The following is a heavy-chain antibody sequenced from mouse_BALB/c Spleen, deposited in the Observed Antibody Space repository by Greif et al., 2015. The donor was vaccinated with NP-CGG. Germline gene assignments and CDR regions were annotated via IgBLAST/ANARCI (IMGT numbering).Heavy chain of an antibody. CDR2: ISSGSSTI. Sequence: EVNVVESGGGLVQPGGSRKLSCAASGFTFSSFGMHWVRQAPEKGLEWVAYISSGSSTIYYADTVKGRFTISRDNPKNTLFLQMTSLRSEDTAMYYCARSGGHYFDYWGQGTTLTVSS. CDR3: ARSGGHYFDY. CDR1: GFTFSSFG. V-gene: IGHV5-17*02. J-gene: IGHJ2*01. D-gene: IGHD3-1*01.